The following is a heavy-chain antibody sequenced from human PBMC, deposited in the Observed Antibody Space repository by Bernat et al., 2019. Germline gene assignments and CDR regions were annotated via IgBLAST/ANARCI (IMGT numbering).Heavy chain of an antibody. Sequence: EVQLVESGGGLVQPGGSLRLSCAASGFTFSSYEMNWVRQAPGKGLEWVSYISSSGNTIYHADSVKGRFTISRDNAKNSLSLQMNSLRAEDTAVYYCARAQREGRTGWYFDLWGRGTLVTVSS. CDR3: ARAQREGRTGWYFDL. J-gene: IGHJ2*01. CDR1: GFTFSSYE. D-gene: IGHD1-1*01. CDR2: ISSSGNTI. V-gene: IGHV3-48*03.